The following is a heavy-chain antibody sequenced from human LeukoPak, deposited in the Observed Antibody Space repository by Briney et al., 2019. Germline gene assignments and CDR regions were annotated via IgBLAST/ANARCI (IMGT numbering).Heavy chain of an antibody. Sequence: GVSLTLSCAASGFTFSNSWMTWVRRSRGRGREWLGRIYWNSYGVTTDYGGRVKCSFTISRDDSNTTLYLPMNSLNTEDTDVYYCTTDSYCSTTTCYASSNYYYGLGAWGQGNAVTVSS. D-gene: IGHD2-2*01. CDR2: IYWNSYGVTT. CDR3: TTDSYCSTTTCYASSNYYYGLGA. CDR1: GFTFSNSW. J-gene: IGHJ6*02. V-gene: IGHV3-15*05.